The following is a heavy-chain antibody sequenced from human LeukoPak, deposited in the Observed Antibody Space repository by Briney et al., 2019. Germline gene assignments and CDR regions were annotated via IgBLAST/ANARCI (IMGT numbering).Heavy chain of an antibody. CDR3: VSFYETY. V-gene: IGHV3-74*01. D-gene: IGHD2-2*01. CDR2: INGDGSWT. CDR1: GNYW. J-gene: IGHJ4*02. Sequence: GGSLRLSCAASGNYWMHWVRQAPGKGLVWVSHINGDGSWTSYADSVKGRFTISKDNAKNTVYLQMNNLRAEDTAVYYCVSFYETYGGRGPLVTVSS.